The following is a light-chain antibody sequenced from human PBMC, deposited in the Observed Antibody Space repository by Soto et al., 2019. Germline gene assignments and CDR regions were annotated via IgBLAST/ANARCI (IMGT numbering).Light chain of an antibody. J-gene: IGLJ3*02. CDR1: SSDVGNYQL. CDR3: CSYTSSSTWV. CDR2: EVS. V-gene: IGLV2-23*02. Sequence: QSVLTQPASVSGSPGQSITISCTGTSSDVGNYQLVSWYQQHLDKAPKLIIYEVSKRPSGLSTRFSGSKSGNTASLTISGLQAEDEADYYCCSYTSSSTWVFGGGTKLTVL.